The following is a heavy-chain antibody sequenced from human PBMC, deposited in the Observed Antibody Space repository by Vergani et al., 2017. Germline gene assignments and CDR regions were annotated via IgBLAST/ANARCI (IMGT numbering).Heavy chain of an antibody. J-gene: IGHJ6*02. CDR1: GFTFSSYG. D-gene: IGHD3-22*01. CDR3: AREAPGWLFYGMDV. V-gene: IGHV3-30*02. CDR2: IRYDGSNK. Sequence: QVQLVESGGGVVQPGGSLRLSCAASGFTFSSYGMHWVRQAPGKGLEWVAFIRYDGSNKYYADSVKGRFTISRDNSKNTLYLQMNSLRAEDTAVYYCAREAPGWLFYGMDVWGQGTTVTVSS.